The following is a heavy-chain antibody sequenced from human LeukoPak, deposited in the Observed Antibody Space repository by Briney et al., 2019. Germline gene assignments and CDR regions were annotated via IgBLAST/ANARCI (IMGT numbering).Heavy chain of an antibody. CDR2: VRSKANSYAT. Sequence: GGSLRLSCAASGFTFSGSAMHWVRQASGKGLEWVGRVRSKANSYATAYAASVKGRFTISRDDSKNTAYLQMNSLKTEDTAVYYCTRPGVSMVRGVIGVSYYYYYMDVWGKGTTVTVSS. CDR3: TRPGVSMVRGVIGVSYYYYYMDV. CDR1: GFTFSGSA. V-gene: IGHV3-73*01. J-gene: IGHJ6*03. D-gene: IGHD3-10*01.